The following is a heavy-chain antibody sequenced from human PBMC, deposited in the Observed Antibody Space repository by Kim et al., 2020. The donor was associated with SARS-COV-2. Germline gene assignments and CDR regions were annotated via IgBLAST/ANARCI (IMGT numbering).Heavy chain of an antibody. CDR1: GGSFSGYY. J-gene: IGHJ4*02. D-gene: IGHD6-25*01. V-gene: IGHV4-34*01. Sequence: SETLSLTCAVYGGSFSGYYWSWIRQPPGKGLEWIGEINHSGSTNYNPSLKSRVTISVDTSKNQFSLKLSSVTAADTAVYYCARTQQRVDYWGQGTLVTVS. CDR3: ARTQQRVDY. CDR2: INHSGST.